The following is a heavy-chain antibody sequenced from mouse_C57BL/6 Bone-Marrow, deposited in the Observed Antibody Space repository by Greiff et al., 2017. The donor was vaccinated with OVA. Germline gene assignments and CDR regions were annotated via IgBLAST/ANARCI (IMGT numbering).Heavy chain of an antibody. CDR3: ARPIATVVARGDE. CDR1: GSTFTSHW. CDR2: IHPNSGST. J-gene: IGHJ2*01. V-gene: IGHV1-64*01. D-gene: IGHD1-1*01. Sequence: VQLQQPGAELVKPVASVKLSCMASGSTFTSHWLHWVKQRPGQGLEWIGMIHPNSGSTNYNEKIKSKNTLTVDKSSSTAYMQLSNLTSEDSAVYYCARPIATVVARGDEWGQDTTLTVST.